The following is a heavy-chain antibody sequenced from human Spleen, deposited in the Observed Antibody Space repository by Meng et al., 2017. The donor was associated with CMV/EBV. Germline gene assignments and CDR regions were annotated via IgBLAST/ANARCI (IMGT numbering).Heavy chain of an antibody. D-gene: IGHD2-15*01. J-gene: IGHJ6*02. CDR3: AKSLLPPTTARARRVYYPLDV. Sequence: GESLKISCAASGFTFNSSALTWVRQAPGKGLEWVSSINTSNCSIYFADSLKGQFTISRDNAKKSLFLQMNSLRAEDTAVYYCAKSLLPPTTARARRVYYPLDVWGQGTTVTVSS. CDR2: INTSNCSI. CDR1: GFTFNSSA. V-gene: IGHV3-21*04.